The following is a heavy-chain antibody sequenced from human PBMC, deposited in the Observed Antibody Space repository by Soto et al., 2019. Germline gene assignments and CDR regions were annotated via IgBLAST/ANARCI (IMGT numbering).Heavy chain of an antibody. V-gene: IGHV4-59*01. CDR1: GGSISSYY. CDR3: ARDPTERYCSTTSCLGSFDP. CDR2: IYYSGST. J-gene: IGHJ5*02. D-gene: IGHD2-2*01. Sequence: SETLSLTCTVSGGSISSYYWSWIRQPPGKGLEWIGYIYYSGSTNYNPSLKSRVTISVDTSKNQFSLKLSSVTAADTAVYYCARDPTERYCSTTSCLGSFDPWGQGTLVTVSS.